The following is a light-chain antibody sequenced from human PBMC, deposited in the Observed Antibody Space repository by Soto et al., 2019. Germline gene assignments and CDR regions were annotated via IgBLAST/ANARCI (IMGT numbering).Light chain of an antibody. CDR1: QSIGTW. CDR3: QQSKAYPWT. CDR2: EAS. V-gene: IGKV1-5*01. J-gene: IGKJ1*01. Sequence: DIQLTQSPSTLSASVGDRVTITCRASQSIGTWLAWYQQKPGNAPKLLIHEASSLESGVPSRFSGSGSGTEFTLTISSLQSDDFATYFCQQSKAYPWTFGQGTKVDIK.